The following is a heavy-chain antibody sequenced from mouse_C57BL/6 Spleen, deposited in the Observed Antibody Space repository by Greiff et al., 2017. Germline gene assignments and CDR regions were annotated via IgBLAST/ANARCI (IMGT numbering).Heavy chain of an antibody. CDR3: ARLTGVFFDY. Sequence: QVQLQQPGAELVKPGASVKMSCKASGYTFTSYWITWVKQRPRQGLEWIGDLYPGSGSTSYNEKFKSKATLTVDKSSSTAYMQLSSLTSEDAAVYYCARLTGVFFDYWGQGTTLTVSS. CDR1: GYTFTSYW. CDR2: LYPGSGST. V-gene: IGHV1-55*01. D-gene: IGHD4-1*01. J-gene: IGHJ2*01.